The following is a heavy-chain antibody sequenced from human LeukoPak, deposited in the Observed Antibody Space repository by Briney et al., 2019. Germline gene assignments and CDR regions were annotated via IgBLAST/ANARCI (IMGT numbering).Heavy chain of an antibody. V-gene: IGHV3-21*01. D-gene: IGHD6-19*01. J-gene: IGHJ5*02. CDR3: AREQGSSGWGSNYNWFDP. CDR2: ISSSSSYI. CDR1: GFTFSSYR. Sequence: GGSLRLSCAASGFTFSSYRMNWVRQAPGKGLEWVSSISSSSSYIYYADSVKGRFTISRDNAKNSLYLQMNSLRAEDTAVYYCAREQGSSGWGSNYNWFDPWGQGTLVTVSS.